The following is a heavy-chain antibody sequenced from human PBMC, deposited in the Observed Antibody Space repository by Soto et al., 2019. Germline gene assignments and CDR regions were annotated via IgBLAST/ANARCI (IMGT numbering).Heavy chain of an antibody. V-gene: IGHV4-59*01. Sequence: SETLSLTCTVSGGSISSYYWSWIRQPPGKGLEWIGYIYYSASTNYNPSLKSRVTISADTSKSQFSLKLRAVTAADTAVYYCARGNAMDDWGQGTTVTVSS. J-gene: IGHJ6*02. CDR3: ARGNAMDD. CDR1: GGSISSYY. CDR2: IYYSAST.